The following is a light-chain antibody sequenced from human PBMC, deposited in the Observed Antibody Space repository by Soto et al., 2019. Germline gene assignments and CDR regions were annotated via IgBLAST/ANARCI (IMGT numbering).Light chain of an antibody. Sequence: QSVLTQPRSVSGSPGQSVTISCTGTSSDVGGYNYASWYQQHPGKAPKFMIYDVSKRPSGVPDRFSGSKSGNTASLTISGLQAEDEADYYCCSYAGSYTYVFGTGTKVTVL. CDR2: DVS. J-gene: IGLJ1*01. V-gene: IGLV2-11*01. CDR3: CSYAGSYTYV. CDR1: SSDVGGYNY.